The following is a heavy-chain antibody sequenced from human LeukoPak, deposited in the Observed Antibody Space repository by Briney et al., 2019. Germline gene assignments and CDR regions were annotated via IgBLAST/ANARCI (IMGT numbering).Heavy chain of an antibody. CDR3: VTSFDYSYFY. Sequence: SXXVSCKASGYTFTNFYIHWVRQAPGQGLEWMGRINPNTGGTNFEQKFQDRVTVTRDISISTAYLELSSLTSGDTAVYHCVTSFDYSYFYWGRGTLVTVS. D-gene: IGHD4-11*01. CDR2: INPNTGGT. V-gene: IGHV1-2*06. J-gene: IGHJ4*02. CDR1: GYTFTNFY.